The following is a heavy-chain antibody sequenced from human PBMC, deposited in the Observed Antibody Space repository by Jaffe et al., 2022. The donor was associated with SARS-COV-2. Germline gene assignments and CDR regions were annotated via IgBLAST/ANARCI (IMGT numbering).Heavy chain of an antibody. V-gene: IGHV4-31*03. D-gene: IGHD3-22*01. CDR2: IYYSGSS. CDR3: ARSDYFDSSAPFDY. J-gene: IGHJ4*02. Sequence: QVQLQESGPGLVKPSQTLSLTCTVSGGSISNGGYYWSWIRQRPGKGLEWIGYIYYSGSSYYNPSLKSRLTISVDTSKNQFSLKLSSVTAADTAVYYCARSDYFDSSAPFDYWGQGTLVTVSS. CDR1: GGSISNGGYY.